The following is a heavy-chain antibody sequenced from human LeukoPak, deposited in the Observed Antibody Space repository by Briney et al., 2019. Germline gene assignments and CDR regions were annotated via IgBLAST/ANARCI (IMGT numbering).Heavy chain of an antibody. Sequence: PGRSLRLSCTASGFTFGDYAMSWFRQAPGKGLEWVGFIRSKAYGGTTEYAASVKGRFTISRDDSKSIAYLQMNSLKTEDTAVYYCTSTFMITFGGVTGDKFGARTRLQDYWGQGTLVTVSS. CDR1: GFTFGDYA. V-gene: IGHV3-49*03. D-gene: IGHD3-16*01. J-gene: IGHJ4*02. CDR2: IRSKAYGGTT. CDR3: TSTFMITFGGVTGDKFGARTRLQDY.